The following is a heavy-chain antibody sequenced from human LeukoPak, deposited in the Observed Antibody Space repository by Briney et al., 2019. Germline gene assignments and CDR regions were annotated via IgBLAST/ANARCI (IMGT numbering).Heavy chain of an antibody. V-gene: IGHV3-23*01. J-gene: IGHJ4*02. D-gene: IGHD6-19*01. CDR3: AKRDSSGWYLLDY. CDR2: ICRAGVGT. Sequence: GGSLRLSCAASGLTFSNYAMSWVRRAPGKGLECVSSICRAGVGTYYADSVKGRLTISRDNSKNTLPLQVNSLRAEDTAVHCCAKRDSSGWYLLDYWGQGTLFSV. CDR1: GLTFSNYA.